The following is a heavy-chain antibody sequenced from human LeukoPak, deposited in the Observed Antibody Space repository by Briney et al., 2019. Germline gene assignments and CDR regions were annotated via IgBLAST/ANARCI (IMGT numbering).Heavy chain of an antibody. CDR3: AKGPYDSSGSPKPSGDYFDY. J-gene: IGHJ4*02. Sequence: GGSLRLSCAASGFTFDDYTMHWVRQAPGKGLEWVSLISWDGGSTYYADSVKGRFTISRDNSKNSLYLQMNSLRTEDTALYYCAKGPYDSSGSPKPSGDYFDYWGQGTLVTVSS. CDR1: GFTFDDYT. V-gene: IGHV3-43*01. D-gene: IGHD3-22*01. CDR2: ISWDGGST.